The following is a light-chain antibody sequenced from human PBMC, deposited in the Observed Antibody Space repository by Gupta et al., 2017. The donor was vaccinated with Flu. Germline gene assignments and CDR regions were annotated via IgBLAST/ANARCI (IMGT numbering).Light chain of an antibody. CDR2: NND. CDR1: SSNIGGNT. V-gene: IGLV1-44*01. J-gene: IGLJ3*02. Sequence: RATISCSGSSSNIGGNTVNWYQQLPGTAPKLLIYNNDQRPSGVPDRFSASKSGTSASLAISGLQAEDEADYYCAAWDDSLNGVVFGGGTKLTVL. CDR3: AAWDDSLNGVV.